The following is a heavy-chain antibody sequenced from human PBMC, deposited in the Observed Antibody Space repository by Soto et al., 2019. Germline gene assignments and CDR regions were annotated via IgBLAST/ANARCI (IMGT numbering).Heavy chain of an antibody. CDR3: ARDRVQMVDGLDV. CDR2: IWYDGINK. CDR1: GFTFSNDG. J-gene: IGHJ6*02. V-gene: IGHV3-33*01. Sequence: QVQLVESGGGVVQPGRSLRLSCAASGFTFSNDGMHWVRQAQVKGLEWVAVIWYDGINKYYAESVKGRFIISTDNSKNTVYLQMNSLRAEDTAVYYCARDRVQMVDGLDVWGQGTTVTVSS. D-gene: IGHD2-15*01.